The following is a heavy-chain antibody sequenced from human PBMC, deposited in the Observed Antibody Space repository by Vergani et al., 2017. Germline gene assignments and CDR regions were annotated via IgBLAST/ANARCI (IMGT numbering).Heavy chain of an antibody. CDR1: EYSFGNYW. D-gene: IGHD1-1*01. V-gene: IGHV5-51*06. J-gene: IGHJ4*02. CDR3: ARHTTYTDY. Sequence: EVELVQSGPEMRKPGESLKISCKGSEYSFGNYWIGWVRQMPGKGLEWIGIIYPADSDTRYSPSFQGQVTISADKSISTAFLQWDSLKASDTALYYCARHTTYTDYWGQGTLVTVSS. CDR2: IYPADSDT.